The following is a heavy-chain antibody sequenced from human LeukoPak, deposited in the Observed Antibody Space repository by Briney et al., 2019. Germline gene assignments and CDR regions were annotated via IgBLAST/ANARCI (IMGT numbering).Heavy chain of an antibody. CDR3: AVGWDGVRSFAY. D-gene: IGHD3-3*01. V-gene: IGHV3-21*01. CDR2: ISSSSSYI. J-gene: IGHJ4*02. Sequence: PGGSLRLSCAASGFTFSSYAMSWVRQAPGKGLEWVSAISSSSSYIHYADSVKGRFTISRDNAKNSLYLQMNSLRAEDTAVYYCAVGWDGVRSFAYWGQGTLVTVSS. CDR1: GFTFSSYA.